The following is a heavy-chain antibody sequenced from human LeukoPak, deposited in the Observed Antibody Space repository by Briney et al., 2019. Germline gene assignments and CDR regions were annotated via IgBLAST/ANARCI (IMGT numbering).Heavy chain of an antibody. V-gene: IGHV4-39*01. J-gene: IGHJ4*02. CDR2: ISSSGNT. Sequence: SETLSLTCTVSGGSTSSGNYYWGWIRQPPGKGLEWIGGISSSGNTYYNPSLKSRITISIDTSKNQFSLKLSSVTAADTAVYYCQSRFLEWLLDYWGQGTLVTVSS. CDR3: QSRFLEWLLDY. D-gene: IGHD3-3*01. CDR1: GGSTSSGNYY.